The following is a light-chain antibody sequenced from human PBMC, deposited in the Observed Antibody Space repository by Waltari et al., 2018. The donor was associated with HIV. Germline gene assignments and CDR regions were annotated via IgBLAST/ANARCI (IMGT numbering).Light chain of an antibody. CDR2: WAS. J-gene: IGKJ3*01. CDR1: QTLFYSPDNKNH. CDR3: QQSYSTPLT. Sequence: DIVLTQSPESLTVSLGEGASISCKSSQTLFYSPDNKNHLAWYQHKAGQSPKLLFSWASVRQPGVPDRFSGSGSGTNFTLTNASLQAEDVATYYCQQSYSTPLTFGPGTTVHI. V-gene: IGKV4-1*01.